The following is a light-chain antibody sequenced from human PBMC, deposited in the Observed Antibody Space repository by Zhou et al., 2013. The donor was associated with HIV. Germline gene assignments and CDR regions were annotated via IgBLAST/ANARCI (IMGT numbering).Light chain of an antibody. Sequence: DIQMTQSPSSLSASVGDRVTITCRASRYISNYLNWYQHKPGQAPKLLIHVASNLQSGVPSRFSGSGSGTDFSLTINNVQPEDCAIYYCQQSYNIPLTFGGGTKVDIK. CDR1: RYISNY. CDR3: QQSYNIPLT. CDR2: VAS. V-gene: IGKV1-39*01. J-gene: IGKJ4*01.